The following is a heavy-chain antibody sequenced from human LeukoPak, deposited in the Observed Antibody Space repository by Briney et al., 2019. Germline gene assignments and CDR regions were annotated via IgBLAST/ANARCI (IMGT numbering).Heavy chain of an antibody. V-gene: IGHV3-23*01. Sequence: GGSLRLSCAASGFIFTNYAMSWVRQAPGKGLEWVSGISGSGGSTFYADYVKGRFTISRDNSKNTLYLQMNGLRVEDTAIYYCVREGPRGLAFDIWGQGTMVTVSS. CDR1: GFIFTNYA. D-gene: IGHD3/OR15-3a*01. CDR2: ISGSGGST. J-gene: IGHJ3*02. CDR3: VREGPRGLAFDI.